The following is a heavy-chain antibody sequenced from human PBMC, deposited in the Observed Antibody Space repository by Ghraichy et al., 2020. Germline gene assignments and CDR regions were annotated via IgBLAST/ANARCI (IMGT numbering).Heavy chain of an antibody. CDR2: IKEDGSDK. Sequence: GGSLRLSCAVSGFTFSSYWMSWVRQVPGKGLEWVASIKEDGSDKSYVDSLRGRFTISRDNAKNSLYLQMSSLRAEDTAVYYCARRLVVPGASGWGYGIDVWGQGTTVTVSS. CDR1: GFTFSSYW. J-gene: IGHJ6*02. D-gene: IGHD2-2*01. V-gene: IGHV3-7*01. CDR3: ARRLVVPGASGWGYGIDV.